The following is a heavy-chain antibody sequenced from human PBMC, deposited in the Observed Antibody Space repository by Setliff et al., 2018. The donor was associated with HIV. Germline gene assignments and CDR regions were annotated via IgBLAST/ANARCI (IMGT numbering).Heavy chain of an antibody. CDR2: ISPYNGKT. Sequence: GASVKVSCKASGYTFTNYGICWVRQAPGRGLEWMGWISPYNGKTKNDDKVQGRVTMTTDTSTNTAYMELRSLRSDDTAVYYCARGRGSQSYYYMDVWGKGTTVTVS. D-gene: IGHD3-10*01. V-gene: IGHV1-18*01. CDR3: ARGRGSQSYYYMDV. CDR1: GYTFTNYG. J-gene: IGHJ6*03.